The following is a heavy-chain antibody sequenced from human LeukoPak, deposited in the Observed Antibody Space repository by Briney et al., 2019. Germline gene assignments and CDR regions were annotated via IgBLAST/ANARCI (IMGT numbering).Heavy chain of an antibody. D-gene: IGHD5-24*01. V-gene: IGHV1-8*01. J-gene: IGHJ4*02. CDR3: ARGLKDGYNDEDLY. CDR2: MNPNSGNT. CDR1: GYTFTSYD. Sequence: ASVKVSCKASGYTFTSYDINWVRQATGQGLEWMGWMNPNSGNTGYAQKFQGRVTMTRNTSISTAYMELSSLRSEDTAVYYCARGLKDGYNDEDLYWGQGTLVTVSS.